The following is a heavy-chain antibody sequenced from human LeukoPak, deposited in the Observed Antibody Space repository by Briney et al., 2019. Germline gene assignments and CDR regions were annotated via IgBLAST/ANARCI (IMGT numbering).Heavy chain of an antibody. J-gene: IGHJ3*02. Sequence: SETLSLTCAVYGGSFSGYYWSWIRQPPGKGLEWIGSIYYSGSTYYNPSLKSRVTISVDTSKNQFSLKLSSVTAADTAVYYCARRPYCSGGSCYSGSGAFDIWGQGTMVTVSS. CDR3: ARRPYCSGGSCYSGSGAFDI. CDR1: GGSFSGYY. D-gene: IGHD2-15*01. V-gene: IGHV4-34*01. CDR2: IYYSGST.